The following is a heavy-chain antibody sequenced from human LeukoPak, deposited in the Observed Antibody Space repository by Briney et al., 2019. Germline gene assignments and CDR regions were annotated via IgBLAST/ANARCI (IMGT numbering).Heavy chain of an antibody. CDR1: GFTFSSYS. V-gene: IGHV3-48*01. CDR3: ARGVGLITFGGVS. Sequence: GGSLRLSCAASGFTFSSYSMNWVRQAPGKGLDGVSYISSSSSTIYYADSVKGRFTISRDNAKNSLYLQMNRLRAEDTAVYYCARGVGLITFGGVSRGQGTLVTVSS. J-gene: IGHJ4*02. D-gene: IGHD3-16*01. CDR2: ISSSSSTI.